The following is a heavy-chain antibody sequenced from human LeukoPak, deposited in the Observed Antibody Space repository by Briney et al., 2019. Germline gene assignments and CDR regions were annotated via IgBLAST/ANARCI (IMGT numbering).Heavy chain of an antibody. Sequence: ASVKVSCKASGGTFSSYAISWVRQAPGQGLEWMGGIIPIFGTANYAQKFQGRVTITTDESTGTAYMELSSLRSEDTAVYYCARHRSRDLWFGELRYYYMDVWGKGTTVTVSS. J-gene: IGHJ6*03. V-gene: IGHV1-69*05. CDR2: IIPIFGTA. D-gene: IGHD3-10*01. CDR1: GGTFSSYA. CDR3: ARHRSRDLWFGELRYYYMDV.